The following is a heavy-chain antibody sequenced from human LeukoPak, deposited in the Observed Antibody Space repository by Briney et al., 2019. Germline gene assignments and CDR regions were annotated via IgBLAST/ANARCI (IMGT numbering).Heavy chain of an antibody. J-gene: IGHJ3*02. CDR2: ISGSGGST. D-gene: IGHD3-10*01. Sequence: GGSLRLSCAASGFIFSDYYMSWVRQAPGKGREGVSAISGSGGSTYYADSVKGRFTISRDNSKNTLYLQMNSLRAEDTAVYYCARSYGSGSYNAFDIWGQGTMVTVSS. CDR1: GFIFSDYY. V-gene: IGHV3-23*01. CDR3: ARSYGSGSYNAFDI.